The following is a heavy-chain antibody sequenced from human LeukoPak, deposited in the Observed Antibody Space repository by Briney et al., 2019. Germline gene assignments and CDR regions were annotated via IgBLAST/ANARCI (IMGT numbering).Heavy chain of an antibody. Sequence: GASVKVSCKASGYTFTGYYMHWVRQAPGQGLEWVGIIDPNGGSTIYAQKFQGRVTMTRDTSTSTVYMDLTSLRSEDTAVYYRARGGMVRDRRHFQFDHWGQGTLVTVSS. CDR1: GYTFTGYY. V-gene: IGHV1-46*01. J-gene: IGHJ4*02. CDR3: ARGGMVRDRRHFQFDH. D-gene: IGHD3-10*01. CDR2: IDPNGGST.